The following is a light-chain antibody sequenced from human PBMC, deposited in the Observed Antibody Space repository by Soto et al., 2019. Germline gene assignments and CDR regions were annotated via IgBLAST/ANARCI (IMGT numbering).Light chain of an antibody. CDR3: QSYDNSLSAYYV. J-gene: IGLJ1*01. CDR1: SSNIGAGYD. Sequence: QPVRKRLPSGNGVQGQRVSIFCTESSSNIGAGYDVHWYQQLPGTAPKLLIYGNSNRPSGVPDRFSGSKSGTSASLAITGLQAEXEADYYCQSYDNSLSAYYVFGTGTKFTV. V-gene: IGLV1-40*01. CDR2: GNS.